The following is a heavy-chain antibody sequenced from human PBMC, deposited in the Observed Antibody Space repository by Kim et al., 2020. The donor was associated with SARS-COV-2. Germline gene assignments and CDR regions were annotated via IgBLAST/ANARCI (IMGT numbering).Heavy chain of an antibody. J-gene: IGHJ5*02. Sequence: KGRFTISRDNSKNTLYLQMNSLRAEDTAVYYCAKDAGYYDFWSADRWFDPWGQGTLVTVSS. D-gene: IGHD3-3*01. V-gene: IGHV3-23*01. CDR3: AKDAGYYDFWSADRWFDP.